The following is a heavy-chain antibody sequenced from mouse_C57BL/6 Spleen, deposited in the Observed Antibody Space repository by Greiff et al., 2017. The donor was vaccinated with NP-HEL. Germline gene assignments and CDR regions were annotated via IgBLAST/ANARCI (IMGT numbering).Heavy chain of an antibody. CDR1: GFTFSDYG. D-gene: IGHD2-5*01. CDR3: ARQSYSNLAWFAY. J-gene: IGHJ3*01. Sequence: EVKVEESGGGLVKPGGSLKLSCAASGFTFSDYGMHWVRQAPEKGLEWVAYISSGSSTIYYADTVKGRFTISRDNAKNTLFLQMTSLRSEDTAMYYCARQSYSNLAWFAYWGQGTLVTVSA. V-gene: IGHV5-17*01. CDR2: ISSGSSTI.